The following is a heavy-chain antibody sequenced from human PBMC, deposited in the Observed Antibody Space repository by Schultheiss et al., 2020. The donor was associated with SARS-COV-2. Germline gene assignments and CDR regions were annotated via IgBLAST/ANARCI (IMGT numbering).Heavy chain of an antibody. D-gene: IGHD6-19*01. Sequence: GGSLRLSCAASGFTVSSNYMSWVRQAPGKGLEWVSAISGSGCSTYYADSVKGRFTISRDNSKNTLYLQMNSLRAEDTAVYYCAKAVTGGSGWYYDYFDYWGQGTLVTVSS. CDR2: ISGSGCST. CDR3: AKAVTGGSGWYYDYFDY. CDR1: GFTVSSNY. J-gene: IGHJ4*02. V-gene: IGHV3-53*05.